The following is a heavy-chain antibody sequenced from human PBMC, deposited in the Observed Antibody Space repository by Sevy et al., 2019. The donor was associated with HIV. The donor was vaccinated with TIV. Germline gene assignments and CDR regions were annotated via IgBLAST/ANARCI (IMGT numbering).Heavy chain of an antibody. Sequence: GGSLGLSCVASGFTFSQSSMHWVRQAPGKGLEWVSSISFSSSYIYYADSLKGRFTISRDNAKNSLYLHMHSLRVEDTAVYYCARGEGIAGATLVDYWGQGTLVTVSS. V-gene: IGHV3-21*01. CDR1: GFTFSQSS. CDR3: ARGEGIAGATLVDY. CDR2: ISFSSSYI. J-gene: IGHJ4*02. D-gene: IGHD6-25*01.